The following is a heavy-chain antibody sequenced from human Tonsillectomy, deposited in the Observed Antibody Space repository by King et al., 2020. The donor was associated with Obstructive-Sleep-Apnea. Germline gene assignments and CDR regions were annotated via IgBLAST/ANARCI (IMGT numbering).Heavy chain of an antibody. D-gene: IGHD3-9*01. CDR1: GGSISSYY. J-gene: IGHJ5*02. V-gene: IGHV4-59*01. Sequence: QLQESGPGLVKPSETLSLTCTVSGGSISSYYWSWIRQPPGKGLEWIGYIYYSGSTNYNPSLKSRVTISVDTSKNQFSLKLSSVTAADTAVYYCASMSMYYDILNQAWFDPWGQGTLVTVSS. CDR2: IYYSGST. CDR3: ASMSMYYDILNQAWFDP.